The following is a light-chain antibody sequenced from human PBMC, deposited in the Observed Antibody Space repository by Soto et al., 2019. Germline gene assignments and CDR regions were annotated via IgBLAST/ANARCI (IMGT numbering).Light chain of an antibody. Sequence: DVVVTQSPLSLPVTPGEPASISCRSSQSLLHSNGYNYLDWYLQKPGQSPQLLIYLGSTRASGVPDRFSGSGSGTDFTLKISRVEAEDVGVYYCMQALQTPRTFVQGTKVEIK. CDR3: MQALQTPRT. V-gene: IGKV2-28*01. CDR1: QSLLHSNGYNY. J-gene: IGKJ1*01. CDR2: LGS.